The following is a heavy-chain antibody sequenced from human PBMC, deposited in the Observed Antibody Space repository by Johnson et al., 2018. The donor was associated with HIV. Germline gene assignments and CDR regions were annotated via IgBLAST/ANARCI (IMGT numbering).Heavy chain of an antibody. J-gene: IGHJ3*02. CDR1: GFTFSSYD. V-gene: IGHV3-13*01. Sequence: EKLVESGGGLVQPGGSLRLSCAASGFTFSSYDMHWVRQATGKGLEWVSAIGTAGDTYYPGSVKGRFTISRENAKNSLYLQMNSLRAGDTAVYYCARDLSPFLVNSSRAFDIWGQGTMVTVSS. CDR2: IGTAGDT. D-gene: IGHD6-13*01. CDR3: ARDLSPFLVNSSRAFDI.